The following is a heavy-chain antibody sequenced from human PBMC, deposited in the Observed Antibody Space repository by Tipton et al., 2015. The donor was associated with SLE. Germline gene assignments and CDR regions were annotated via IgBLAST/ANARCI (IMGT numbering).Heavy chain of an antibody. CDR1: GFTFSDQS. J-gene: IGHJ4*02. V-gene: IGHV3-48*01. Sequence: SLRLSCAAYGFTFSDQSMSWVRQAPGKGLEWVSYISGTSSTVYYADSVKGRFTISRDNSKNTLYLQMNNLRVEDTAVYYCASPLHNSRASGFDYWGQGTLVTVSS. D-gene: IGHD1-20*01. CDR2: ISGTSSTV. CDR3: ASPLHNSRASGFDY.